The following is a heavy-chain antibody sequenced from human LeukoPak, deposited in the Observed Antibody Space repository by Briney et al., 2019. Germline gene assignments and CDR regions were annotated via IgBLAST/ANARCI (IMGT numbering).Heavy chain of an antibody. V-gene: IGHV3-30-3*01. CDR1: GFTFSSYA. CDR2: ISYDGSNK. J-gene: IGHJ4*02. Sequence: PGGSLRLSCAASGFTFSSYAMHWVRQAPGKGLEWVAVISYDGSNKYYGDSVKGRFTISRDNSKNSVYLQMNSLRAEDTAVYYCARDLDSGDDTGLDYWGQGTLVTVSS. D-gene: IGHD5-12*01. CDR3: ARDLDSGDDTGLDY.